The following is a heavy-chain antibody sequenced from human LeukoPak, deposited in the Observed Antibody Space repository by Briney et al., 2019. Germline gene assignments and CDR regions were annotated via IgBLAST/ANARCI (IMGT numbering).Heavy chain of an antibody. V-gene: IGHV3-49*03. CDR2: IRSQTYGGTT. CDR3: TSSAMPLAFDY. D-gene: IGHD2-2*01. J-gene: IGHJ4*02. Sequence: GGSLRLSCTASGFTFGDYAMSWFRQAPGKGLEWVGFIRSQTYGGTTEYAASVKGRFTIPRDDSKSIAYLQMNSLKTGDTAVYYCTSSAMPLAFDYWGQGTLVTVSS. CDR1: GFTFGDYA.